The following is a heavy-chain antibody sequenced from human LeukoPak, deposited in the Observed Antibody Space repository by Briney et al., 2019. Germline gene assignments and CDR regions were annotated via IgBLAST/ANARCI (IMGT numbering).Heavy chain of an antibody. CDR1: GFTFSSCE. V-gene: IGHV3-48*03. CDR3: ARETSGSLDY. Sequence: GGSLRLSCAASGFTFSSCEMNWVRQAPGKGLEWVSYISSSGSTIYYADSVKGRFTISRDNAKNSLYLQMNSLRAEDTAVYYCARETSGSLDYWGQGTLVTVS. D-gene: IGHD1-26*01. CDR2: ISSSGSTI. J-gene: IGHJ4*02.